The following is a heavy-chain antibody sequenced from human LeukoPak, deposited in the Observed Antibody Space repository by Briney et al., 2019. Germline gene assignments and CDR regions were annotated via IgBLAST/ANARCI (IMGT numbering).Heavy chain of an antibody. CDR2: ISSSSSYI. CDR3: ARSVEGNFDY. V-gene: IGHV3-21*01. Sequence: GGSLRLSCAASGFTFSSYSMNWVRQAPGKGLEWVSSISSSSSYIYYADSVKGRFTISRDNAKNSAYLQLNSLRVEDTAVYYCARSVEGNFDYWGQGTLVTVSS. CDR1: GFTFSSYS. J-gene: IGHJ4*02. D-gene: IGHD6-19*01.